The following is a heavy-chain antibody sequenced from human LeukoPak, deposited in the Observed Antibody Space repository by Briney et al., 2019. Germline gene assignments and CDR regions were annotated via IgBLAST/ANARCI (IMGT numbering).Heavy chain of an antibody. D-gene: IGHD1-26*01. J-gene: IGHJ5*02. CDR2: INAGNGNT. CDR1: GYTFTSYA. CDR3: ARERRVGATWFDP. Sequence: ASVKVSCKASGYTFTSYAMHWVRQAPGQRLEWMGWINAGNGNTKYSQKFQGRVTITRDTSASTAYMELSSLRSEDTAMYYCARERRVGATWFDPWGQGTLVTVSS. V-gene: IGHV1-3*01.